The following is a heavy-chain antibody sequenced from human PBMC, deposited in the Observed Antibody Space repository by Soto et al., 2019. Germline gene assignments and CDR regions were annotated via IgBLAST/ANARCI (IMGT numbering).Heavy chain of an antibody. Sequence: LRLSCSASGFTFSNSAMYWVRQAPGKGLEYVATITSYGGTTYYADSVKGRFTISRDNSKNILYLQMSSLRPEDTAVYYCVKGEVMIFGVVTFDRWGQGTLVTVSS. CDR2: ITSYGGTT. D-gene: IGHD3-3*01. CDR1: GFTFSNSA. V-gene: IGHV3-64D*06. J-gene: IGHJ5*02. CDR3: VKGEVMIFGVVTFDR.